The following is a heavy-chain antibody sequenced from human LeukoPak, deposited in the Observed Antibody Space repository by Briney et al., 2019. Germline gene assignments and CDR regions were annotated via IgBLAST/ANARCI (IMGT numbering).Heavy chain of an antibody. J-gene: IGHJ3*02. V-gene: IGHV3-15*01. CDR3: TTDWSAEDAFDI. Sequence: GGSLRLSCAASGFTFSNAWMSWVRQAPGRGLEWVGLIKSKTDGGTTDYAAPVKGRFTISRDDSKNTLYLQMNSLKTEDTAVYYCTTDWSAEDAFDIWGQGTMVTVSS. D-gene: IGHD6-13*01. CDR2: IKSKTDGGTT. CDR1: GFTFSNAW.